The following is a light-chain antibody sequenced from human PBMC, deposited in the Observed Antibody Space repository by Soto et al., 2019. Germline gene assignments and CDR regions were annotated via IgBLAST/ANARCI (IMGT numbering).Light chain of an antibody. Sequence: EIVMTQSPATLSVSPGERATLSCRASQSVSSNLAWYQQKPGQAPRLLFYGASTRATGIPARFSGSGSGTEFTLTISSLQSEDFAVYYCQQYNNWPPWTFGQGNKVEIK. J-gene: IGKJ1*01. CDR2: GAS. V-gene: IGKV3-15*01. CDR1: QSVSSN. CDR3: QQYNNWPPWT.